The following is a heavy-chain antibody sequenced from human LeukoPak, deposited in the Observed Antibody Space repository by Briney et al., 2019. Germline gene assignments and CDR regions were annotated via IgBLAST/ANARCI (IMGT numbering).Heavy chain of an antibody. Sequence: SETLSLTCSVSGGSMSSYYWSWIRQPPGKGLEWIGYIYYSGSTNYNPSLKSRVTISVDTSKNQFSLKLSSVTAADTAVYYCARVEWELGFDYWGQGTLVTVSS. J-gene: IGHJ4*02. CDR3: ARVEWELGFDY. CDR2: IYYSGST. CDR1: GGSMSSYY. D-gene: IGHD1-26*01. V-gene: IGHV4-59*01.